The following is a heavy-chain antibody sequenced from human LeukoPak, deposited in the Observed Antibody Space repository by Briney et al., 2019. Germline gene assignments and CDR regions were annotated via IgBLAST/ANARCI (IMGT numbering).Heavy chain of an antibody. CDR1: GGSISSGGYY. Sequence: SETLSLTCTVSGGSISSGGYYWSWIRQPPGKGLEWIGYIYHSGSTYYNPSLKSRVTISVDRSKNQFSLKLSSVIAADTAVYYCARARITIFGVVIKGVFDIWGQGTMVTVSS. J-gene: IGHJ3*02. CDR2: IYHSGST. CDR3: ARARITIFGVVIKGVFDI. D-gene: IGHD3-3*01. V-gene: IGHV4-30-2*01.